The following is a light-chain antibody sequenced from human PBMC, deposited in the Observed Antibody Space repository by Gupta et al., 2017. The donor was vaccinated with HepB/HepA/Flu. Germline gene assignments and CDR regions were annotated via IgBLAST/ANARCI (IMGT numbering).Light chain of an antibody. CDR1: QSVSHSD. CDR3: QQYGNPPQT. V-gene: IGKV3D-20*01. J-gene: IGKJ3*01. Sequence: PGDRATLSCGASQSVSHSDVAWYQHKPGLAPRLLIHDASTRATGIPDRFGGSKSGTNFTLTIRRLEPEDFAVYFCQQYGNPPQTFGPGTKVEFK. CDR2: DAS.